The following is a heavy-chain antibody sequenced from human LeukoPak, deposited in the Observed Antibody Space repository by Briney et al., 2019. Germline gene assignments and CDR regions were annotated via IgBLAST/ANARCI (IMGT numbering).Heavy chain of an antibody. CDR2: INPDSGGT. V-gene: IGHV1-2*02. CDR1: GYTFTSYG. Sequence: ASVKVSCKASGYTFTSYGISWVRQAPGQGLEWMGWINPDSGGTNYAQKFQGRVTMTRDSSITTAYMELSSLTSDDTAVYYCARVIWADLNSGYFYYFDYWGQGTLVTVSS. D-gene: IGHD3-22*01. CDR3: ARVIWADLNSGYFYYFDY. J-gene: IGHJ4*02.